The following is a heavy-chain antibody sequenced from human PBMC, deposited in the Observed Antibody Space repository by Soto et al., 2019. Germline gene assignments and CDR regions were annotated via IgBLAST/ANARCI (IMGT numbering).Heavy chain of an antibody. CDR2: IIPIFGTA. D-gene: IGHD2-2*01. CDR3: ARDCSSTSCQGAHKPYGMDV. V-gene: IGHV1-69*01. CDR1: GGTFSSYA. Sequence: QVQLVQSGAEVKKPGSSVKVSCKASGGTFSSYAISWVRQAPGQGLEWMGGIIPIFGTANYAQKFQGRVTITADESTSTAYMELSSLRSEDTAVYYCARDCSSTSCQGAHKPYGMDVWGEGTTVAVA. J-gene: IGHJ6*02.